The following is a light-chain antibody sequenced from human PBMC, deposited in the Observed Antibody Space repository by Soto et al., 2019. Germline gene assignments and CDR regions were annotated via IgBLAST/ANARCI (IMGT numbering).Light chain of an antibody. V-gene: IGLV2-8*01. CDR2: EVT. CDR1: SSDVGAYDF. J-gene: IGLJ1*01. Sequence: QSALTQPPSASGSPGQSVTISCTGTSSDVGAYDFVSWYQQHPGEAPKLMIYEVTKRPSGVPDRFFGSKSGNTASLTVSGLQTEDEADYYCSSFAKSNNFVFGTGTKVTVL. CDR3: SSFAKSNNFV.